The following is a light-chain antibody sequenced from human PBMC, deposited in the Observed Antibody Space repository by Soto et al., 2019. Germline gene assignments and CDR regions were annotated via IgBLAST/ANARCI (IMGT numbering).Light chain of an antibody. CDR1: SSDVGGYNY. Sequence: QSALTQPRSVSGSPGQSVTISCTGTSSDVGGYNYVSWYQQHPGKAPKVMIYDVSKRPSGVPDRFSGSKSGNMASLTISGLQAEDEADYHCCSYAGSFYVFGTGTKLTVL. CDR2: DVS. CDR3: CSYAGSFYV. J-gene: IGLJ1*01. V-gene: IGLV2-11*01.